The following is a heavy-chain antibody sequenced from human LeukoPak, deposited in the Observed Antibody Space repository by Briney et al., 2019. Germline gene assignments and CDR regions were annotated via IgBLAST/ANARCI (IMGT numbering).Heavy chain of an antibody. CDR3: ARDLLEAPSFLEWLPQYYFDY. Sequence: PGGSLRLSCAVSGVTFSSYSMNWVRQAPGEGLEWVSSISSSSSSIYYADSVKGRFSISRDNAKNSLYLQMHSLRAEDTAVYYCARDLLEAPSFLEWLPQYYFDYWGQGTLVTVSS. CDR2: ISSSSSSI. V-gene: IGHV3-21*06. J-gene: IGHJ4*02. D-gene: IGHD3-3*01. CDR1: GVTFSSYS.